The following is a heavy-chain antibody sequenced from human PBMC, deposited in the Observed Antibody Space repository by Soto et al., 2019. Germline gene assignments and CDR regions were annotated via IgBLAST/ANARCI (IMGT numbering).Heavy chain of an antibody. J-gene: IGHJ3*01. CDR1: GFSLSTNRVG. Sequence: SGPTLVNPTQTLTLTCTFSGFSLSTNRVGVGWIRQPPGKALEWLTLIYWDDDKRYSPSLKRGLTITKDTSKNQVVLTMTNMDPVDTATYYCARRDRSDAFDLWGQGTMVTVSS. CDR2: IYWDDDK. CDR3: ARRDRSDAFDL. V-gene: IGHV2-5*02.